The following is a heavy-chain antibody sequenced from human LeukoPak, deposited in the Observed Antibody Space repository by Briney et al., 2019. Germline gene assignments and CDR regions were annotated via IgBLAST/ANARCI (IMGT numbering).Heavy chain of an antibody. Sequence: GRSLRLSCAASGFTFSSYGMHWVRQASGKGLEWVGRIRSIANSYATAYDESVKGRFSISRDDSKNAAYLQMNSLKTEDTAVYYCTRLTMATDYSGMDVWGQGTTVTVSS. CDR1: GFTFSSYG. V-gene: IGHV3-73*01. CDR3: TRLTMATDYSGMDV. J-gene: IGHJ6*02. D-gene: IGHD3-10*01. CDR2: IRSIANSYAT.